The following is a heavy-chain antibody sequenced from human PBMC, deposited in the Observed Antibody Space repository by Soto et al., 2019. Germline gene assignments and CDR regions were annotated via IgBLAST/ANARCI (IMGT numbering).Heavy chain of an antibody. J-gene: IGHJ6*02. Sequence: GGSLRLSCAASGFTFSSYGMHWVRQAPGKGLEWVAVISYDGSNKYYADSVKGRFTISRDNSKNTLYLQMNSLRAEDTAVYYCAKGGCSGGSCYQTRYANYYYGMDVWGQGTTVTVSS. CDR1: GFTFSSYG. CDR2: ISYDGSNK. V-gene: IGHV3-30*18. D-gene: IGHD2-15*01. CDR3: AKGGCSGGSCYQTRYANYYYGMDV.